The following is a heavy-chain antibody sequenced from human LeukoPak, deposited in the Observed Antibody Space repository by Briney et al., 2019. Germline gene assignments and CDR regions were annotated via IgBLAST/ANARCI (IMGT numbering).Heavy chain of an antibody. CDR3: ASLDYYDSSGYYRFGY. CDR2: ISPNTGNP. J-gene: IGHJ4*02. CDR1: GYTFTTYS. V-gene: IGHV7-4-1*02. D-gene: IGHD3-22*01. Sequence: ASVKVSCKASGYTFTTYSINWVRQAPGQGLEWMGWISPNTGNPTYAQGFTGRFVFSLDTSVSTTYPQISSLKAEDTAVYYCASLDYYDSSGYYRFGYWGQGTLVTVSS.